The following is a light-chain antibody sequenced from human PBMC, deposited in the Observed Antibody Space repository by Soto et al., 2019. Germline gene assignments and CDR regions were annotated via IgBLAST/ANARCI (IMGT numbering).Light chain of an antibody. CDR1: QSIGDA. CDR3: QQRGKWPST. CDR2: KAS. V-gene: IGKV1-5*03. J-gene: IGKJ2*02. Sequence: DIQMTQSPSTLSASVGDRVTVTCRASQSIGDALAWYQQKPGKAPNLLISKASTLESGVPSRFSGSGSGTEFTLTISSLQPDDFAVYYCQQRGKWPSTFGPGTKVEMK.